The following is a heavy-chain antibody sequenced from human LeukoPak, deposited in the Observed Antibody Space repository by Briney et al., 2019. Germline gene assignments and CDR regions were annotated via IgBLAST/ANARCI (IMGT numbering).Heavy chain of an antibody. CDR1: GYTFTSYD. CDR2: MNPNSGNT. CDR3: ARAPGRARYYYYYMDV. D-gene: IGHD4/OR15-4a*01. J-gene: IGHJ6*03. Sequence: ASVKVSCQASGYTFTSYDINWVRQATRQGLEWMGWMNPNSGNTGYAQKFQGRVTITRNTSISTAYMELSSLRSEDTAVYYCARAPGRARYYYYYMDVWGKGTTVTVSS. V-gene: IGHV1-8*03.